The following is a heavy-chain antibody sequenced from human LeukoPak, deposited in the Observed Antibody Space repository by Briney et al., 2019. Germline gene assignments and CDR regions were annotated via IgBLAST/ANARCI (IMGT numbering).Heavy chain of an antibody. V-gene: IGHV4-59*01. Sequence: SETLSLTCTVSGGSISTYYWSWIRQPPGKGLEWIGYIYHSGSTNYNPSLKSRVTISVDTSKNQFSLKLSSVTAADTAVYYCARAPWGLQVDYWGQGTLVPVSS. CDR1: GGSISTYY. J-gene: IGHJ4*02. CDR2: IYHSGST. CDR3: ARAPWGLQVDY. D-gene: IGHD4-11*01.